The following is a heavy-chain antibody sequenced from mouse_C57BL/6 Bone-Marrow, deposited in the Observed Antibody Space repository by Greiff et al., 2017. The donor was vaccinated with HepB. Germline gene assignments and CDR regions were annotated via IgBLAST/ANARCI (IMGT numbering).Heavy chain of an antibody. J-gene: IGHJ4*01. Sequence: DVQLVESGGDLVKPGGSLKLSCAASGFTFSSYGMSWVRQTPDKRLEWVATISSGGSYTYYPDSVKGRFTISRDNAKNTLYLQMSSLKSEDTAMYYCARHRYYGSSYAMDYWGQGTSVTVSS. CDR2: ISSGGSYT. D-gene: IGHD1-1*01. CDR3: ARHRYYGSSYAMDY. V-gene: IGHV5-6*01. CDR1: GFTFSSYG.